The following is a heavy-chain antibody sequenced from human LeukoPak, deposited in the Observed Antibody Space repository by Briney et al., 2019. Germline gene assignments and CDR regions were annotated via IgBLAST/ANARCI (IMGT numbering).Heavy chain of an antibody. D-gene: IGHD6-13*01. CDR3: ARDYRKEQQQLASLPYY. V-gene: IGHV1-18*01. Sequence: ASVKVSCKASGYTFTSYGISWVRQAPGQGLEWMGWISAYNGNTNYAQKLQGRVTMTTDTSTSTAYMELRSLRSDDTAVYYCARDYRKEQQQLASLPYYWGQGTLVTVSS. CDR2: ISAYNGNT. J-gene: IGHJ4*02. CDR1: GYTFTSYG.